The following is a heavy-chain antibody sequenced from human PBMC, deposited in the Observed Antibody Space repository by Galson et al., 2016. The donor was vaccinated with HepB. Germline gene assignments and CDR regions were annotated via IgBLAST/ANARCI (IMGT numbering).Heavy chain of an antibody. CDR3: AKCSNNEYNSGWCHWFDP. J-gene: IGHJ5*02. V-gene: IGHV3-23*01. CDR2: IRESGGGT. D-gene: IGHD6-19*01. CDR1: GLTFSSHA. Sequence: SLRLSCAASGLTFSSHAMNWVRQAPGKGLERVSSIRESGGGTSYADSVKGRFTISRDNSKNTLYLQMNSLRAEDTAVYYCAKCSNNEYNSGWCHWFDPWGQGTLVTVSS.